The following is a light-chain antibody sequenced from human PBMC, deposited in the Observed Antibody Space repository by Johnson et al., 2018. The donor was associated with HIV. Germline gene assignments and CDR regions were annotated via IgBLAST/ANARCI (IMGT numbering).Light chain of an antibody. V-gene: IGLV1-51*01. CDR2: DNN. CDR1: SSNIGNNY. J-gene: IGLJ1*01. CDR3: GTGDSSLSAFV. Sequence: QSVLTQPPSVSAAPGQKVTISCSGSSSNIGNNYVSWYQQIPGTAPKLLIYDNNKRPSGIPDRFSGSKSGTSATLGITGLQTGDEADYYCGTGDSSLSAFVFGTGNKVSVL.